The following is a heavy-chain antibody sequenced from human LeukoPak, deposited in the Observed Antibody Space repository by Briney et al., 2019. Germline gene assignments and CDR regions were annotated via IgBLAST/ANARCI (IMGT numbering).Heavy chain of an antibody. CDR3: ARDRLRYSDPHWYFDL. Sequence: GGSLRLSCAASGFTFSNYAMHWVRQAPGKGLEWVAVILYDGSNKYYADSVKGRFTISRANSKNTLYLQMNSLRAEDTAVYYCARDRLRYSDPHWYFDLWGRGTLVTVSS. V-gene: IGHV3-30-3*01. D-gene: IGHD3-9*01. CDR2: ILYDGSNK. CDR1: GFTFSNYA. J-gene: IGHJ2*01.